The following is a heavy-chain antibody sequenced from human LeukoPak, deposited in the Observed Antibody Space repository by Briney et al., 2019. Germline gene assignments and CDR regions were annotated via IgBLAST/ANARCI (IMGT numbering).Heavy chain of an antibody. J-gene: IGHJ4*02. D-gene: IGHD2-15*01. CDR1: GFTFSSYW. Sequence: GGSLRLSCAASGFTFSSYWMSWVRQAPGKGLEWVAFIRYDANSKYYADSVEGRFTISRDNSKNTLSLQMDSLRPEDTAVYYCAKDIRFQAVVMVAATSDYWGQGTLVTVSS. CDR3: AKDIRFQAVVMVAATSDY. CDR2: IRYDANSK. V-gene: IGHV3-30*02.